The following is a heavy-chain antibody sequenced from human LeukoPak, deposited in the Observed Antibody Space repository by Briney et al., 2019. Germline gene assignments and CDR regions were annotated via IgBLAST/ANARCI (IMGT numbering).Heavy chain of an antibody. V-gene: IGHV1-69*13. CDR3: ARVGGSGSYTSHYFDY. Sequence: GATVKVSCKASGGTFSSYAISWVRQAPGQGLEWMGGIIPIFTTANHAQKFQGRVTITADESTSTAYMELSSLRSEDTAVYYCARVGGSGSYTSHYFDYWGQGTLVTVSS. J-gene: IGHJ4*02. CDR1: GGTFSSYA. D-gene: IGHD3-10*01. CDR2: IIPIFTTA.